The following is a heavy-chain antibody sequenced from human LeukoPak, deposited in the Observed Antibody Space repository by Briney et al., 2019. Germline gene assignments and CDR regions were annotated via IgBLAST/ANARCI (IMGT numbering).Heavy chain of an antibody. CDR2: MNPNSYNT. CDR1: GYTFTSYD. J-gene: IGHJ6*02. Sequence: ASVKVSCKASGYTFTSYDINWVRQAPGQGLEWMGWMNPNSYNTGYAQKFQGRVTMTRNTSITTAYMELSSLRSEDTAVYYCARGGAVTMGYYVMDVRGQGTTVTVSS. V-gene: IGHV1-8*01. CDR3: ARGGAVTMGYYVMDV. D-gene: IGHD4-17*01.